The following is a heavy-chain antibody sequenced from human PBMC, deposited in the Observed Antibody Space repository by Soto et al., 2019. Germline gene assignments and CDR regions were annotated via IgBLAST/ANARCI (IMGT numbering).Heavy chain of an antibody. Sequence: SEALSVTCTVSGGSISRSSYYWGWIRQPPGKGLEWIGSIYYSGSTYYNPSLKSRVTISVDTSKNQFSLKLSSVTAADTAVYYCARGKRGYSYGYYFDYWGQGTRVTVS. V-gene: IGHV4-39*01. D-gene: IGHD5-18*01. CDR1: GGSISRSSYY. CDR3: ARGKRGYSYGYYFDY. J-gene: IGHJ4*02. CDR2: IYYSGST.